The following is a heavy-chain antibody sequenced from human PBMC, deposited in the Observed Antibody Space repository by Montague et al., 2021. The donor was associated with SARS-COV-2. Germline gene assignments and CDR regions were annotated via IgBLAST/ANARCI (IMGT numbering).Heavy chain of an antibody. CDR2: ISYDGSNK. D-gene: IGHD3-10*01. CDR3: ARVLDYYGLGSYPLYYYYGMDV. Sequence: SRSLSLSASGFTFSSYAMHWVRQAPGKGLEWVAVISYDGSNKYYADSVKGRFTISRDNSKNTLYLQMNSLRAEDTAVYYCARVLDYYGLGSYPLYYYYGMDVWGQGTTVTVSS. J-gene: IGHJ6*02. CDR1: GFTFSSYA. V-gene: IGHV3-30*04.